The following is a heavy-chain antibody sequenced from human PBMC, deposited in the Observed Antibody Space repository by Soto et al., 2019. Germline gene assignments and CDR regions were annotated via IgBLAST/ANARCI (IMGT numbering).Heavy chain of an antibody. D-gene: IGHD2-2*01. V-gene: IGHV3-15*01. CDR3: NTLYCSSTYCP. CDR2: IKGKTDGETT. Sequence: GGSLRLSCAASGFTFTNAWLIWVRQSPWRGLEWVGRIKGKTDGETTDYAAPVRGRFIISRDDSKNTVYLQMNSLKSEDTGVYYCNTLYCSSTYCPWGQGTLVTVSS. CDR1: GFTFTNAW. J-gene: IGHJ5*02.